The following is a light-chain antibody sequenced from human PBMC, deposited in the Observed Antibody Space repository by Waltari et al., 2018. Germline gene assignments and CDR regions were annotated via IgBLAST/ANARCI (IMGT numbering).Light chain of an antibody. Sequence: QSGLTQPPSASGTPGQRVTISCSGSTSNIGSNTGKWYQQVPGTAPKLLIFINNQRPSGVPDRFSGSKSGTSASLAISGLQSEDEADYSCAAWDDSLNAWVFGGGTKLTVL. V-gene: IGLV1-44*01. J-gene: IGLJ3*02. CDR3: AAWDDSLNAWV. CDR2: INN. CDR1: TSNIGSNT.